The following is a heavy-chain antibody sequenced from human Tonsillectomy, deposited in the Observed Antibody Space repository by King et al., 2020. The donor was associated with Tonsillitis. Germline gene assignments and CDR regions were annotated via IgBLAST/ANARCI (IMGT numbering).Heavy chain of an antibody. V-gene: IGHV4-39*01. CDR1: GGSINSKSHN. CDR3: ARHAGAGWYDG. D-gene: IGHD6-19*01. J-gene: IGHJ4*02. CDR2: IYYTGRT. Sequence: QLQESGPGLVKPSETLSLTCTVSGGSINSKSHNWGWIRQPPGKGLEWIASIYYTGRTYYKSSRKSRVTMSIDTSKNQFSLTLSAVTAADTAVYYCARHAGAGWYDGWGQGTLVTVSS.